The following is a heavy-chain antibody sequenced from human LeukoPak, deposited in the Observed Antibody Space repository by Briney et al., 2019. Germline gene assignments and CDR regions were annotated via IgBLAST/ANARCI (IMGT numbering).Heavy chain of an antibody. CDR2: LNADGTST. CDR3: ARTQLLPDDVLDI. J-gene: IGHJ3*02. CDR1: GFTFSSYW. V-gene: IGHV3-74*01. Sequence: GGSLRPSCAASGFTFSSYWMHWVRQAPGKGPVWVSRLNADGTSTSYADSVKGRFTISRDNAKNTLYLQMNSLRVEDTAVYYCARTQLLPDDVLDIWGQGTMVTVSS. D-gene: IGHD2-21*01.